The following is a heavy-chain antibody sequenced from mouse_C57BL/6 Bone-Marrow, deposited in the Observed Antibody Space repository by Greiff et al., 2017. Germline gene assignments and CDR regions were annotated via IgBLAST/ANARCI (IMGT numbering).Heavy chain of an antibody. J-gene: IGHJ1*03. D-gene: IGHD1-1*01. Sequence: QVQLQQSGAELVRPGASVTLSCKASGYTFTDYEMHWVKQTPVHGLEWIGAIDPETGGTAYNQKFKGKAILTADKSSSTAYMELRSLTSEDSAVYYCTRGNYCGSIYWYFDGWGTGTTVTVSS. CDR1: GYTFTDYE. CDR3: TRGNYCGSIYWYFDG. CDR2: IDPETGGT. V-gene: IGHV1-15*01.